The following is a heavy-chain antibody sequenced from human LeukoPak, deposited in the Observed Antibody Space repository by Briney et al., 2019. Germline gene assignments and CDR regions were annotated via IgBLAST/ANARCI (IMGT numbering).Heavy chain of an antibody. CDR2: IVVGSGNT. CDR1: GFTFTNSA. Sequence: ASVKVSCKASGFTFTNSAVQWVRQARGHRLEWIGWIVVGSGNTNYAQRFQERVTITRDMSTSTAYVELSSLRSEDTAVYYCARVMVVAARDPLDPWGQGTLVTVSS. J-gene: IGHJ5*02. V-gene: IGHV1-58*01. CDR3: ARVMVVAARDPLDP. D-gene: IGHD2-15*01.